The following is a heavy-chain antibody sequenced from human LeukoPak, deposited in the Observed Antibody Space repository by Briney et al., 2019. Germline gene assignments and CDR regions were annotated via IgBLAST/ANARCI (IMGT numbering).Heavy chain of an antibody. CDR1: GYTFTVYY. CDR3: ARSPDILTGEKFDY. Sequence: ASVKVSFKASGYTFTVYYVHWVRQAPGQGLEWMGWMNPKSGGTNYAQKFEARVTMNRDTSISTAYMELSRLRFDDTAVYYCARSPDILTGEKFDYWGQGTLVTVSS. V-gene: IGHV1-2*02. J-gene: IGHJ4*02. D-gene: IGHD3-9*01. CDR2: MNPKSGGT.